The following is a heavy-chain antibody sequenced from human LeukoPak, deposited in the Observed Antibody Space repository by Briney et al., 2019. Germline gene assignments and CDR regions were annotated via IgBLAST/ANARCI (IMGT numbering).Heavy chain of an antibody. D-gene: IGHD2-2*01. J-gene: IGHJ3*02. CDR3: ARPVIPAAFNGFDI. CDR2: IYPGDSDI. CDR1: GYSFTSYW. V-gene: IGHV5-51*01. Sequence: GESLKISCKGSGYSFTSYWIGWVRQMPGKGLEWMGVIYPGDSDIRYSPSFQGQVSISADKSISTAYLQWSSLKASDTAMYYCARPVIPAAFNGFDIWGQGTMVTVSS.